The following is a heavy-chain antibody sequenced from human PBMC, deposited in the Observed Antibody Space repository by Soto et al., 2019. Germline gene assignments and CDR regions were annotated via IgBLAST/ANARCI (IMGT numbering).Heavy chain of an antibody. Sequence: QVQLVESGGGVVQPGRSLRLSCAASGFTFSSYGMHWVRQAPGKGLEWVAVISYDGSNKYYADSVKGRFTIPRDNSKNTLYLQMNSLRAEDTAVYYCAGIAAAGHFDYWGQGTLVTVSS. CDR3: AGIAAAGHFDY. CDR2: ISYDGSNK. J-gene: IGHJ4*02. D-gene: IGHD6-13*01. CDR1: GFTFSSYG. V-gene: IGHV3-30*03.